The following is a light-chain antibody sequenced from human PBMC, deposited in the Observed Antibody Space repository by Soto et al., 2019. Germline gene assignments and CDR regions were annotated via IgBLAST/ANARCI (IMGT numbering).Light chain of an antibody. Sequence: EIVLTQSPGSLSLSPGERATLSCRASQSVIYNFLAWYQQKPGQAPRLLIYHASSRVTGIPDRFSGCGSGTDFTLTISRLEPEDFAVYYCQQYGTSEFTFGPGTKVDIK. CDR3: QQYGTSEFT. CDR2: HAS. CDR1: QSVIYNF. J-gene: IGKJ3*01. V-gene: IGKV3-20*01.